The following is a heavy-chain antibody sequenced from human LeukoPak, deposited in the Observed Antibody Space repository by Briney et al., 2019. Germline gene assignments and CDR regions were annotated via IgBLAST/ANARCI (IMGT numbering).Heavy chain of an antibody. Sequence: PGGSLRLSCTASGFTFGDYAMSWVRQAPGKGLEWVGFIRSKAYGGTTEYAASVKGRFTISRDDSKSIAYLQMNSLKTEDTAVYYCTRARRRSPAFDIWGQGTMVTVSS. V-gene: IGHV3-49*04. CDR2: IRSKAYGGTT. CDR3: TRARRRSPAFDI. CDR1: GFTFGDYA. J-gene: IGHJ3*02.